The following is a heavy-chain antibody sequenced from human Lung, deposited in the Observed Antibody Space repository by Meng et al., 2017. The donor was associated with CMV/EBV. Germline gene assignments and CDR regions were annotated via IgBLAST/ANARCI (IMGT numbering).Heavy chain of an antibody. J-gene: IGHJ4*02. D-gene: IGHD5-24*01. Sequence: ASVKVSCKASGYTFTTNYIHWGRQAPGHGLEWMGIIDPNEGSTSHTEKFQGRVTMTRDTSTNTVYMELSSLGAEDTAVYYCAREGRDDYNSPRDYFDYWGQGTLVTVSS. V-gene: IGHV1-46*01. CDR1: GYTFTTNY. CDR2: IDPNEGST. CDR3: AREGRDDYNSPRDYFDY.